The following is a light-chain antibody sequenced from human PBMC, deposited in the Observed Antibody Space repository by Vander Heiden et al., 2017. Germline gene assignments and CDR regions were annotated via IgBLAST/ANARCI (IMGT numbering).Light chain of an antibody. J-gene: IGKJ2*01. CDR1: QGIRHD. CDR2: AAS. V-gene: IGKV1-17*01. Sequence: DIQMTQSPSSLSASVGDRVTITCRASQGIRHDLGWFQQKPGQAPKRLIYAASSLQSGVPSRFSGSGSGTEFTLTISSLQPEDFATYYCLQHNSYPLTFGQGTKLEIK. CDR3: LQHNSYPLT.